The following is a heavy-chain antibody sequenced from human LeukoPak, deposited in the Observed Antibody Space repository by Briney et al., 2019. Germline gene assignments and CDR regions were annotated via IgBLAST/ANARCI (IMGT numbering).Heavy chain of an antibody. CDR2: IYSCGST. Sequence: PSETLSLTCAVYGGSLSGYYWSWVRQAPGKGLEWVSVIYSCGSTYYADSVKGRFTISRHNSKNTLYLQMNSLRAEDTAVYYCARAVPPFDYYYYGMDVWGQGTTVTVSS. CDR1: GGSLSGYY. J-gene: IGHJ6*02. V-gene: IGHV3-53*04. CDR3: ARAVPPFDYYYYGMDV.